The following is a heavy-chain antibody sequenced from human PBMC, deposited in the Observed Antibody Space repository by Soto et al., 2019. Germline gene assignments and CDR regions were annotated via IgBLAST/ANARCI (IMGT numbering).Heavy chain of an antibody. CDR1: GFTFSSYA. D-gene: IGHD3-9*01. CDR2: ISGSGGST. CDR3: ANDGPTYYDILTGYRD. Sequence: EVQLLESGGGLVQPGGSLRLSCAASGFTFSSYAMSWVRQAPGKGLEWVSAISGSGGSTYYADSVKGRFTISRDNSKNTLYLQMNSLRAEDTAVYYCANDGPTYYDILTGYRDWGQGALVTVSS. V-gene: IGHV3-23*01. J-gene: IGHJ4*02.